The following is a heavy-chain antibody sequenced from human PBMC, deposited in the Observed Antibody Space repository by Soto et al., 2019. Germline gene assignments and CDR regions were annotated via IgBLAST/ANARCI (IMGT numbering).Heavy chain of an antibody. CDR2: IYHSGST. V-gene: IGHV4-4*02. D-gene: IGHD5-18*01. CDR3: ARDRGYSYGYYLDY. CDR1: GGSISSSNW. J-gene: IGHJ4*02. Sequence: SETLSLTCTVSGGSISSSNWWSWVRQPPGKGLEWIGEIYHSGSTNYNPSLKSRVTISVDKSKNQFSLKLSSVTAADTAVYYCARDRGYSYGYYLDYWGQGTLVTVSS.